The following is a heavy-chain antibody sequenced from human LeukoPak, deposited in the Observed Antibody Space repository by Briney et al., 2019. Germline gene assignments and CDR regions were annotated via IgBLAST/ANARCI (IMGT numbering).Heavy chain of an antibody. CDR3: AKEGEPFRGSLDV. J-gene: IGHJ6*04. D-gene: IGHD1-14*01. CDR2: IHNDGTMG. Sequence: GTSLRLSCVGSGFTFSRVGMQWVRQAPGKGLEWVAVIHNDGTMGQYADTVQGRFNISKDNSQDTLYLQMNSLRDDDTAVYYCAKEGEPFRGSLDVWGKGTTVIVSS. V-gene: IGHV3-33*03. CDR1: GFTFSRVG.